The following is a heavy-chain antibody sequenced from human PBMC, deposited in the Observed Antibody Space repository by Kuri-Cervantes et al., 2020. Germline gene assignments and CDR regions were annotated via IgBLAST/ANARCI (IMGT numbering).Heavy chain of an antibody. CDR2: IYHSGST. J-gene: IGHJ6*02. V-gene: IGHV4-38-2*02. Sequence: SETLSLTCNVFGYSISSGYYWGWIRQPPGKGLEWIGSIYHSGSTYYNPSLKSRVTISVDTSKNQFSLKLSSVTAADTAVYYCARGTSSGWYDHYYYYGMDVWGQGTTVTVSS. CDR3: ARGTSSGWYDHYYYYGMDV. CDR1: GYSISSGYY. D-gene: IGHD6-19*01.